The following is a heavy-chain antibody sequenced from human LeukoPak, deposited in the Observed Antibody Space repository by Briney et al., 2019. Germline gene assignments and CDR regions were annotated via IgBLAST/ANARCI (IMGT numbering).Heavy chain of an antibody. CDR1: GFTFSSYS. J-gene: IGHJ3*01. Sequence: GGSLRLSCAASGFTFSSYSMNWVRQAPGKGLEWVSSISSSSSYIYYADSVKGRFTISRDNAKNSLYLQMNSPRAEDTAVYYCARVIAVAGKRQSRPLWGQGTMVTVSS. V-gene: IGHV3-21*01. CDR3: ARVIAVAGKRQSRPL. CDR2: ISSSSSYI. D-gene: IGHD6-19*01.